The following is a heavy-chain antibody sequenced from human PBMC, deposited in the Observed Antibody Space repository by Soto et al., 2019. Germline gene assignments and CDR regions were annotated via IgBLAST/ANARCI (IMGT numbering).Heavy chain of an antibody. Sequence: GGSLRLSCAASGFTFSDYAMNWVRQAPGKGLEWVSSISYTGDFIYYADSVKGRFTISRDNAKNALYLQMTGLRGDDTAVYYCARDLLSGANYYAHWGQGTLVTVSS. J-gene: IGHJ4*02. CDR1: GFTFSDYA. V-gene: IGHV3-21*04. D-gene: IGHD6-19*01. CDR2: ISYTGDFI. CDR3: ARDLLSGANYYAH.